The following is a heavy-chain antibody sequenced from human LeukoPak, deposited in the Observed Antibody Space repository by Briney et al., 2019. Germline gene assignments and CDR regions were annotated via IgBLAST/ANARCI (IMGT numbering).Heavy chain of an antibody. V-gene: IGHV4-61*02. J-gene: IGHJ5*02. Sequence: SQTLSLTCTVSGGSISSGSYYWSWIRQPAGKGLERIGRIYTSGSTNYNPSLKSRVTISVDTSKNQFSLKLSSVTAADTAVYYCARDSGGDYAWFDPWGQGTLVTVSS. CDR2: IYTSGST. CDR1: GGSISSGSYY. D-gene: IGHD2-21*02. CDR3: ARDSGGDYAWFDP.